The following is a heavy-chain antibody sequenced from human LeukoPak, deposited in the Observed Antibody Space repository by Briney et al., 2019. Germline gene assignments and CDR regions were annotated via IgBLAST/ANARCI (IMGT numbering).Heavy chain of an antibody. J-gene: IGHJ4*02. CDR1: GFTFTRYE. CDR3: ARGDRYDEYYFDY. CDR2: SSSSGSTI. V-gene: IGHV3-48*03. D-gene: IGHD5-24*01. Sequence: GGSLRLSCAASGFTFTRYEMNWVRQAPGKGLEWASHSSSSGSTIHYADSVKGRFTFSRDNAKNSLYLQMNSLRAEDTAVYYCARGDRYDEYYFDYWGQGTLITVSS.